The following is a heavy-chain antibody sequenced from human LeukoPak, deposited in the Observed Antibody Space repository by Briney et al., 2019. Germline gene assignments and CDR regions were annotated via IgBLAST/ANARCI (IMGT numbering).Heavy chain of an antibody. J-gene: IGHJ3*02. V-gene: IGHV3-23*01. D-gene: IGHD4-17*01. CDR1: GFTFSSYA. Sequence: AGGSLRLSCAASGFTFSSYAMSWVRQAPGKGLEWVSAISGSGGSTYYADSVKGRFTISRDNAKNSLYLQMSSLRAEDTAVYYCARGATVTTWNAFDIWGQGTMVTVSS. CDR3: ARGATVTTWNAFDI. CDR2: ISGSGGST.